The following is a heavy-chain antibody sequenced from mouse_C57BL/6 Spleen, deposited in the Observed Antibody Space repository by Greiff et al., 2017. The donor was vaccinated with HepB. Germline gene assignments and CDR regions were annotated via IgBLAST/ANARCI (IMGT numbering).Heavy chain of an antibody. D-gene: IGHD1-1*01. CDR2: IDPSDSYT. V-gene: IGHV1-69*01. CDR1: GYTFTSYW. CDR3: ARGYGSSYYWYFDV. Sequence: QVQLQQPGAELVMPGASVKLSCKASGYTFTSYWMHWVKQRPGQGLEWIGEIDPSDSYTNYNQKFKGKSTLTVDKSSSTAYMRLSSLTSEDSAVYYCARGYGSSYYWYFDVWGTGTTVTVSS. J-gene: IGHJ1*03.